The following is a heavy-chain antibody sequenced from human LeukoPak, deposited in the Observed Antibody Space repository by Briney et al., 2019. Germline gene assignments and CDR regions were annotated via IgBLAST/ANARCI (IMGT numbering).Heavy chain of an antibody. CDR2: INHSGST. CDR3: ARGQSVKWWTAGRRPFDY. J-gene: IGHJ4*02. CDR1: GGSISSSSYY. V-gene: IGHV4-39*07. D-gene: IGHD2-15*01. Sequence: SETLSLTCTVSGGSISSSSYYWGWIRQPPGKGLEWIGEINHSGSTNYNPSLKSRVTISVDTSKNQFSLKLSSVTAADTAVYYCARGQSVKWWTAGRRPFDYWGQGTLVTVSS.